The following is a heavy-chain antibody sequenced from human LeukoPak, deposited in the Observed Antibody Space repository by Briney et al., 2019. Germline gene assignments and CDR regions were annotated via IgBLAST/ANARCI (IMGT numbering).Heavy chain of an antibody. D-gene: IGHD3-22*01. CDR3: ASQPYYESSGYYFY. V-gene: IGHV4-39*01. J-gene: IGHJ4*02. CDR1: GGSVSSNTYN. CDR2: IYNSGST. Sequence: SETLSLTCTVSGGSVSSNTYNWGWIRRTPGEGLEWIGSIYNSGSTFYNPSLKSRATISIDTSKNQFSLKLSSVAAADTAIYYCASQPYYESSGYYFYWGQGTLVTVSS.